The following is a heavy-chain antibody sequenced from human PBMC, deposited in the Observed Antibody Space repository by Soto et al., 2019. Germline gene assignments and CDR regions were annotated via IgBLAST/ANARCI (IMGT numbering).Heavy chain of an antibody. CDR3: ARGEESPNPSRPCDY. D-gene: IGHD7-27*01. CDR2: INHSGST. J-gene: IGHJ4*02. V-gene: IGHV4-34*01. CDR1: GGSFSGYY. Sequence: PSETLSLTCAVYGGSFSGYYWSWIRQPSGKGLEWIGEINHSGSTNYNPSLKSRVTISVDTSKNQFSLKLSSVTAADTAVYYCARGEESPNPSRPCDYWVQGTLVTVS.